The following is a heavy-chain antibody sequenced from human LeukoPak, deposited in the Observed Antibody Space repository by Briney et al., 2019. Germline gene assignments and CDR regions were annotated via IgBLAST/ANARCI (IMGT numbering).Heavy chain of an antibody. Sequence: SETLSLTCAVYGGSFSGYYWSWIRQPPGKGLEWIGEINHSGSTNYNPSLKSRVTISVDTSKNQFSLKLSSVTAADTAVYYCARDPDYYDSSGSSGYFDPWGRGTLVTVSS. CDR1: GGSFSGYY. CDR3: ARDPDYYDSSGSSGYFDP. D-gene: IGHD3-22*01. CDR2: INHSGST. V-gene: IGHV4-34*01. J-gene: IGHJ2*01.